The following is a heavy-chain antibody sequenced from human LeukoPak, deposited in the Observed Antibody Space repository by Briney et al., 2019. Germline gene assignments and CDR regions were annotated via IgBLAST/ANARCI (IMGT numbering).Heavy chain of an antibody. V-gene: IGHV3-9*01. D-gene: IGHD3-10*01. CDR3: AKDIQVRGVIITAPDY. Sequence: GGSLRLSCAASGFTFDDYAMHWVRQAPGKGLEWVSGISWNSGSIGYADSVKGRFTISRDNAKNSLYLQMNSLRAEDTALYYCAKDIQVRGVIITAPDYWGQGTLVTVSS. J-gene: IGHJ4*02. CDR2: ISWNSGSI. CDR1: GFTFDDYA.